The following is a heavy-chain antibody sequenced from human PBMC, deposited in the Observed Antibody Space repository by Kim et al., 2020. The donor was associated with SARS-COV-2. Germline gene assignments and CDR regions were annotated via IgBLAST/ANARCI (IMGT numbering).Heavy chain of an antibody. J-gene: IGHJ4*03. Sequence: GGSRKLSCQGAGYPFSKYWVAGVRQTPDKGLEWVGIIYPDDSDTKYSPSFQGRVIISADTSSSTAFLQWRSLQASDTAMYYCAKTSRTGLATGY. CDR1: GYPFSKYW. V-gene: IGHV5-51*01. CDR3: AKTSRTGLATGY. CDR2: IYPDDSDT.